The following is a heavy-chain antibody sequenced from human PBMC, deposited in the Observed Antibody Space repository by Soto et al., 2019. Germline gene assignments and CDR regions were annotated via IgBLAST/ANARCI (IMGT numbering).Heavy chain of an antibody. J-gene: IGHJ4*02. Sequence: QVQLVQSGAEVKKPGASVKVSCKASGYTFNSYYMHWVRQAPGQGLEWMGIINPSGGSTSYAQKFQGRVTMTRDTSTSTVYMELSSLRSEDTAVYYCAREGHVDTAMARAFDYWGQGTLVTVSS. CDR2: INPSGGST. V-gene: IGHV1-46*02. CDR1: GYTFNSYY. D-gene: IGHD5-18*01. CDR3: AREGHVDTAMARAFDY.